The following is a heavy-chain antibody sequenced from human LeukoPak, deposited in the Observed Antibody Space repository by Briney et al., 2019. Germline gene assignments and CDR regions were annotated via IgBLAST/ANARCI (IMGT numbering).Heavy chain of an antibody. CDR2: ISSSSSTI. J-gene: IGHJ5*02. CDR1: GFTFSSYS. Sequence: PGGSLRLSCAASGFTFSSYSMNWVRQAPGKGLEWVSYISSSSSTIYYADSVKGRFTISRDNAKNSLYLQMNSLRDEDTAVYYCARGETRPSYYDFWSGYSPNWFDPWGQGTLVTVSS. D-gene: IGHD3-3*01. CDR3: ARGETRPSYYDFWSGYSPNWFDP. V-gene: IGHV3-48*02.